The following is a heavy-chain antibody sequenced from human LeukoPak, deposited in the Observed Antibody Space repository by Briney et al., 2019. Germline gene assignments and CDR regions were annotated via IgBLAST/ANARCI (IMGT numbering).Heavy chain of an antibody. CDR3: AKGRLVVAAHPGWHFDL. V-gene: IGHV3-23*01. D-gene: IGHD2-15*01. CDR2: ISGSGGST. Sequence: PGGSLRLSCAASGFTFSSYDMSWVRKAPGKGLEWVSAISGSGGSTYYADSVKGRFTISRDNSKNTLYLQMNSLRAEDTAVYYCAKGRLVVAAHPGWHFDLWGRGTLVTVSS. J-gene: IGHJ2*01. CDR1: GFTFSSYD.